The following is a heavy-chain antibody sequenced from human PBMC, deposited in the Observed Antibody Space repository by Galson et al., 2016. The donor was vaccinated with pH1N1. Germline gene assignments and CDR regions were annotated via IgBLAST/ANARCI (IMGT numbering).Heavy chain of an antibody. CDR2: IIPIFGIL. J-gene: IGHJ4*02. CDR1: GGTFSSYA. V-gene: IGHV1-69*13. CDR3: AGAGFGTYKFDS. D-gene: IGHD5-24*01. Sequence: SVKVSCKASGGTFSSYAISWVRQAPGHGLEWMGGIIPIFGILNYAQHFQGRVTITADEFTSTAYMELSSLTPADKAVYYCAGAGFGTYKFDSWGQGTLVTVSS.